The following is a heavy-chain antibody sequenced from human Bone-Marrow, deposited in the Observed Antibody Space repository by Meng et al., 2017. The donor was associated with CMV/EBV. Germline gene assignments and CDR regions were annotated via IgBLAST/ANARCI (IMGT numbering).Heavy chain of an antibody. Sequence: GESLKISCAASGFTFSSYAMHWVRQAPGKGLEWVAVISYDGSNNYYEDSVKGRFTISRENSKNTLYLQMNSPRAEDTAVYYCARDTFADFYGSGSYYDRTILYYYYYGMDVWGQGTTVTVSS. J-gene: IGHJ6*02. V-gene: IGHV3-30-3*01. CDR3: ARDTFADFYGSGSYYDRTILYYYYYGMDV. CDR2: ISYDGSNN. CDR1: GFTFSSYA. D-gene: IGHD3-10*01.